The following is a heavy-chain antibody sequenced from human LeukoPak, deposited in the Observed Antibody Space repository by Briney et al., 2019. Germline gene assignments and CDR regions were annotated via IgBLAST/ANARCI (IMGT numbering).Heavy chain of an antibody. V-gene: IGHV3-49*03. D-gene: IGHD3-9*01. CDR2: IRNKAYGGTA. CDR1: GFTFSDYA. J-gene: IGHJ4*02. CDR3: TREKRYFDWLQADY. Sequence: GGSLRLSCTASGFTFSDYAMSWFRQAPGKGLEWVGFIRNKAYGGTAEHAASVKGRFTISRGDSKTIAYLQMNSLKTEDTAVYYCTREKRYFDWLQADYWGQGTLVTVSS.